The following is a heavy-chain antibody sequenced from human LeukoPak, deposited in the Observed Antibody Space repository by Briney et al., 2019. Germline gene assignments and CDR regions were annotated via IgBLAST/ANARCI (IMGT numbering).Heavy chain of an antibody. Sequence: GGSLRLSCAASGFTFNVYSMNWVRQAPGKGLEWVSSISSNSKYIYYADSMTGRFTVSRDNAKNSLFLQLNSLRAEDTAVYYGARDNSDFDYWGKGTLVTVSS. CDR2: ISSNSKYI. CDR1: GFTFNVYS. J-gene: IGHJ4*02. V-gene: IGHV3-21*01. D-gene: IGHD2/OR15-2a*01. CDR3: ARDNSDFDY.